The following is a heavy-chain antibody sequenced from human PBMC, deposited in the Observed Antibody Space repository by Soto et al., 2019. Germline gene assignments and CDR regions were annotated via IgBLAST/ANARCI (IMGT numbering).Heavy chain of an antibody. CDR1: GGTFTNYA. D-gene: IGHD1-1*01. CDR3: ASWLKGAGIGGNYYYGMDV. V-gene: IGHV1-69*13. Sequence: VQLVQSGAEVKKPGSSVKVSCKASGGTFTNYAFSWVRQAPGQGLEWLGGIIPIFGTADYAQKFQGRVTITADESTSTAHMELSSLRSDDTAVYYCASWLKGAGIGGNYYYGMDVWGQGTTVTVSS. J-gene: IGHJ6*02. CDR2: IIPIFGTA.